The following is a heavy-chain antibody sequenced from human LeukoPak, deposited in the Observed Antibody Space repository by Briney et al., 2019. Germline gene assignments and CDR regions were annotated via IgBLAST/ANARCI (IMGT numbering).Heavy chain of an antibody. D-gene: IGHD3-9*01. Sequence: PGTSLRLSCVASGFTFTNYAMSWVRQAPGKGLEWVSAITGSDGTSHYADSVKGRFTISRDNSRNTLYLQVNSLRAEDTAVYYCAKCGDYDILTGYYVPDYWGQGTLVTVSS. V-gene: IGHV3-23*01. CDR2: ITGSDGTS. CDR3: AKCGDYDILTGYYVPDY. J-gene: IGHJ4*02. CDR1: GFTFTNYA.